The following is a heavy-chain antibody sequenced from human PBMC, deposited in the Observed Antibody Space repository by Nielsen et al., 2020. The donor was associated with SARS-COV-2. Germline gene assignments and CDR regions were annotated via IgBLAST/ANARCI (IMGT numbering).Heavy chain of an antibody. CDR2: ISRRSSFI. CDR1: GFMFSRND. CDR3: ARDPYGNYYVDY. Sequence: GESLKISCAASGFMFSRNDMSWVRQAPGKGLEWVASISRRSSFIYYADPVRGRFTLSRDNAENSLYLQMNGLRAEDTAVYYCARDPYGNYYVDYWGQGTVVTVSS. V-gene: IGHV3-21*01. D-gene: IGHD5-24*01. J-gene: IGHJ4*02.